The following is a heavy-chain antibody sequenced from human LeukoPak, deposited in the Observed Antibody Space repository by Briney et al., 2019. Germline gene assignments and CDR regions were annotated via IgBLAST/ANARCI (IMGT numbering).Heavy chain of an antibody. J-gene: IGHJ4*02. CDR2: IYYSGST. V-gene: IGHV4-34*01. CDR1: GGSFSGYY. D-gene: IGHD3-10*01. Sequence: SETLSLTCAVYGGSFSGYYWSWIRQPPGKGLEWIGSIYYSGSTYYNPSLKSRVTISVDTSKNQFSLKLSSVTAADTAVYYCARLYYYGSGSYNWGQGTLVTVSS. CDR3: ARLYYYGSGSYN.